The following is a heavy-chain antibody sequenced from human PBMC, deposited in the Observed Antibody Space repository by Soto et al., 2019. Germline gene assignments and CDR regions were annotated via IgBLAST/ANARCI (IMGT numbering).Heavy chain of an antibody. Sequence: GGSLRLSCAASGFTFSSYAMSWVRQAPGKGLEWVPAISGSGGSTYYADSVKGRFTISRDNSKNTLYLQMNSLRAEDTAVYYCAKYFGSTSYYYYGMEVWGQGTTVTVSS. CDR2: ISGSGGST. V-gene: IGHV3-23*01. CDR3: AKYFGSTSYYYYGMEV. D-gene: IGHD2-2*01. CDR1: GFTFSSYA. J-gene: IGHJ6*02.